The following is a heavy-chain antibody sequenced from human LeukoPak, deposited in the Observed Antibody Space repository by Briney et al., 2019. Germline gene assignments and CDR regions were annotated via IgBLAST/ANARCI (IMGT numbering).Heavy chain of an antibody. CDR3: ARGHVEEWEPNFDF. CDR2: INPNGGDT. D-gene: IGHD1-26*01. CDR1: GYTFTSFY. J-gene: IGHJ4*02. Sequence: ASVKVSCKASGYTFTSFYMCWVRQAPGQGLEWMGWINPNGGDTKYAQKFQGKAVMTRDTSMSTAYMELSRLRSDDTAVYYCARGHVEEWEPNFDFWGQGTLVTVSS. V-gene: IGHV1-2*02.